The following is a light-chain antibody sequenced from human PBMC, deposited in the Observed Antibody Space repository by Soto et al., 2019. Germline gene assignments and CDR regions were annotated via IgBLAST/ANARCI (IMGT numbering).Light chain of an antibody. J-gene: IGKJ5*01. CDR3: QQYNKWPLIT. Sequence: ESVLTQSPGNLALSPGARATLSCRARQSVSSRYLAWYQQKPGQAPRLLIYGASTRASGTPARFSGSGSGTEFTLTISSLQSEDFALYYCQQYNKWPLITFGQGTRLEI. CDR1: QSVSSRY. V-gene: IGKV3D-15*01. CDR2: GAS.